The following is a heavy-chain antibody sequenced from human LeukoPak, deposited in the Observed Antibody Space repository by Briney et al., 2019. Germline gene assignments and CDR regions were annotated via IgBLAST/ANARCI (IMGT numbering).Heavy chain of an antibody. D-gene: IGHD2-15*01. CDR1: GGSVSGYY. J-gene: IGHJ4*02. CDR2: VYYSGST. Sequence: PSETLSLTCVVSGGSVSGYYWGWIRQPPGRGLEWIGYVYYSGSTNYNPSFKSRITISVDTSRNQFSLQLSSVTAADTAVYYCARIHRYCSGGACYVLDNWGQGTLVAASS. CDR3: ARIHRYCSGGACYVLDN. V-gene: IGHV4-59*02.